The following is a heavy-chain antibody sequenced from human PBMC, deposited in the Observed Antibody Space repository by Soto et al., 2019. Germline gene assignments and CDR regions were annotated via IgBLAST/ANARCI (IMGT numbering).Heavy chain of an antibody. Sequence: ASVKVSCKASGYTFTGYYMHWVRQAPGQGLEWMGWINPNSGGTNYAQKFQGWVTMTRDTSISTAYMELSRLRSDDTAVYYCARDRYRSGWYHFDYWGQGTLVTVSS. CDR3: ARDRYRSGWYHFDY. CDR1: GYTFTGYY. D-gene: IGHD6-19*01. CDR2: INPNSGGT. V-gene: IGHV1-2*04. J-gene: IGHJ4*02.